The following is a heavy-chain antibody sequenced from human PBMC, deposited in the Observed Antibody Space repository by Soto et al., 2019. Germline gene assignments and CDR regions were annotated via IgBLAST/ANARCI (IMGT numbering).Heavy chain of an antibody. V-gene: IGHV4-30-4*01. D-gene: IGHD3-22*01. J-gene: IGHJ6*02. CDR3: ARDFYDSSGSPPRYYYYGMDV. Sequence: QVQLQESGPGLVKPSQTLSLTCTVSGGSISSGDYYWSWIRQPPGKGLEWIGYIYYSGSTYYNPSLKSRVTISVDTSKNQFSLKLSSVTAADTAVYYCARDFYDSSGSPPRYYYYGMDVWGQGTTVTVSS. CDR1: GGSISSGDYY. CDR2: IYYSGST.